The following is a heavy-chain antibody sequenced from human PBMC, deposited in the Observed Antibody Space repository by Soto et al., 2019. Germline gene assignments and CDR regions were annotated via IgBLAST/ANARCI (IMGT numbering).Heavy chain of an antibody. D-gene: IGHD7-27*01. CDR3: ARDPGAADY. J-gene: IGHJ4*02. V-gene: IGHV3-66*01. CDR2: IYSGGST. Sequence: PGGSLRLSCAASGFTVSTKYMSWVRQAPGKGLEWVSVIYSGGSTFYADSVRGRFTISRDNSKNTVNLQMNSLRAEDTAVYYCARDPGAADYGAQGTLVPVSS. CDR1: GFTVSTKY.